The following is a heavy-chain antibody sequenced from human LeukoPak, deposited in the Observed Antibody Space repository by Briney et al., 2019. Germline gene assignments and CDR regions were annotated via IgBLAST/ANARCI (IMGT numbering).Heavy chain of an antibody. CDR2: IYYSGST. V-gene: IGHV4-59*01. J-gene: IGHJ4*02. CDR3: ARSSYTYGRFDY. CDR1: GGSISSYY. D-gene: IGHD5-18*01. Sequence: SETLSLTCTVSGGSISSYYWSWIRQPPGKGLEWIGYIYYSGSTNYNPSLKSRVTISVDTSKNQFSLKLSSVTAADTAVYYCARSSYTYGRFDYWGQGSLLTVSS.